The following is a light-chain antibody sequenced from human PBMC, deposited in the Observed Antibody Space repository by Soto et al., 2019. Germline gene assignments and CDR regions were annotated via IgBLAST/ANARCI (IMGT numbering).Light chain of an antibody. J-gene: IGKJ1*01. CDR3: QQRSNWPWT. CDR2: DAS. Sequence: EIVLTQSPATLSLSPGERATLSCRASQSVRNYLAWYQQKPGQAPRLLIYDASNRATGVPGRFSGSGSGTDFTLTISSLEPEDFAVYYCQQRSNWPWTCGQGTKVEIK. V-gene: IGKV3-11*01. CDR1: QSVRNY.